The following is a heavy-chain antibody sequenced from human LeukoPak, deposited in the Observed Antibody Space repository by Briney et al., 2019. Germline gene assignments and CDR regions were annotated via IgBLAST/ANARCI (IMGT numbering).Heavy chain of an antibody. CDR2: IYYSGST. Sequence: SETLSLTCTVSGGSISSSSYYWGWIRQPPGKGLEWIGSIYYSGSTYYNPSLKSRVTISVDTSKNQFSLKLSSVTAADTAVYYALGGYDYRYYMDVWGKGTTVTVSS. J-gene: IGHJ6*03. D-gene: IGHD5-12*01. V-gene: IGHV4-39*07. CDR3: LGGYDYRYYMDV. CDR1: GGSISSSSYY.